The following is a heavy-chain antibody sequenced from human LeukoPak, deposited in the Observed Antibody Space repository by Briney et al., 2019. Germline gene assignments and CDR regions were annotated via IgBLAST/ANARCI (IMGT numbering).Heavy chain of an antibody. CDR1: GFTFSSYA. CDR3: ARDLYGGVWSHDAFDI. J-gene: IGHJ3*02. CDR2: ISSNGGST. V-gene: IGHV3-64*01. Sequence: GGSLRLACAASGFTFSSYAMHWVSQAPGKGLEYVSAISSNGGSTYYANSVKGRFTISRDNSKNTLYLQMGSLRAEDMAVYYCARDLYGGVWSHDAFDIWRQGTMVTVSS. D-gene: IGHD4-23*01.